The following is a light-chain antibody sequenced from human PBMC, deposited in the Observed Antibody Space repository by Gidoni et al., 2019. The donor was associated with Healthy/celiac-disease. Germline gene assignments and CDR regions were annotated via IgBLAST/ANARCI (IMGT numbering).Light chain of an antibody. Sequence: IQITPSPSTLSASVGVRVTLPCRASQSLSSGLAWYQQKPGKAPTLLLYKASSLESGVPSRCSGSGAGTEFTLTSSSRQTDDFATYYCQQYNSYYGTFXXXTKVEIK. J-gene: IGKJ1*01. V-gene: IGKV1-5*03. CDR1: QSLSSG. CDR2: KAS. CDR3: QQYNSYYGT.